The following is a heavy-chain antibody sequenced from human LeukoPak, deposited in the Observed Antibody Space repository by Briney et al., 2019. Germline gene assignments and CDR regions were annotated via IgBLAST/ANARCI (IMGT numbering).Heavy chain of an antibody. D-gene: IGHD6-13*01. CDR1: GYTFTGYY. CDR3: AREKQQLAPYYGMDV. V-gene: IGHV1-2*02. J-gene: IGHJ6*02. CDR2: INPNSGGT. Sequence: GASVKVSCKASGYTFTGYYMHWVRQAPGQGLEWMGWINPNSGGTNYAQKFQGRVTMTRDTSISTAYMELSRLRSDDTAVYYCAREKQQLAPYYGMDVWGQGTTVTVSS.